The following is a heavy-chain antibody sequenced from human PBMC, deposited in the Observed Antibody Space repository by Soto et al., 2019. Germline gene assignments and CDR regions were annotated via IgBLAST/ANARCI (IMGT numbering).Heavy chain of an antibody. J-gene: IGHJ4*02. V-gene: IGHV3-30*18. CDR3: VKDDSYGYSGQPLDY. Sequence: GGSLRLSCAASGFTFRSYGMQWVRQAPGKGLEWVALMSFEGSNIKYAESVKGRFTISRDNSKNTLYLQMNSLTAEDTAVYYCVKDDSYGYSGQPLDYWGQGTLVTVSS. D-gene: IGHD2-21*01. CDR1: GFTFRSYG. CDR2: MSFEGSNI.